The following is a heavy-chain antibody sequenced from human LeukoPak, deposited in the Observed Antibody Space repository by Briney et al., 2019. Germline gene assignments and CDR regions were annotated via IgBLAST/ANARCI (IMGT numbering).Heavy chain of an antibody. CDR3: AKGYYDYVWGSYYFDY. J-gene: IGHJ4*02. Sequence: GGSLRLSCAGSAFTFSSYAMSWVRQAPGKGLEWVSAISGSGGSTYYADSVKGRFTISRDNSRDTLYLQMNSLRAEDTAVYYCAKGYYDYVWGSYYFDYWGQGTLVTVSS. V-gene: IGHV3-23*01. CDR1: AFTFSSYA. CDR2: ISGSGGST. D-gene: IGHD3-16*01.